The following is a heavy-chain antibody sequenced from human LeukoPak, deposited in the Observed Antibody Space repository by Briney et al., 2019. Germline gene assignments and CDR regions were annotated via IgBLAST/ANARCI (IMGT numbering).Heavy chain of an antibody. CDR2: IKQGGSEK. Sequence: GGSLRLSCAASGFTFSSYWRSWVRQPPGKGLEWVANIKQGGSEKYYVDSVKGGFTISRDNAKNSLYLQMNSLRAEDTAVYCRARDSSGLFDYWGQGTLVTVSS. CDR3: ARDSSGLFDY. V-gene: IGHV3-7*01. CDR1: GFTFSSYW. D-gene: IGHD6-19*01. J-gene: IGHJ4*02.